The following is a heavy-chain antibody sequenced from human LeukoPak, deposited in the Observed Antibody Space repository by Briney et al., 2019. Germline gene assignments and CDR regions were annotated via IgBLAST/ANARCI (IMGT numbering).Heavy chain of an antibody. V-gene: IGHV4-30-2*01. CDR1: GGSISSGGYS. CDR2: IYHSGST. J-gene: IGHJ3*02. D-gene: IGHD2-15*01. CDR3: ARGVVVVVAANRGAFDI. Sequence: PSETLSLTCADSGGSISSGGYSWSWVRQPPGKGLEWIGYIYHSGSTYYNPSLKSRVTISVDRSENQFSLKLSSVTAADTAVYYCARGVVVVVAANRGAFDIWGQGTMVTVSS.